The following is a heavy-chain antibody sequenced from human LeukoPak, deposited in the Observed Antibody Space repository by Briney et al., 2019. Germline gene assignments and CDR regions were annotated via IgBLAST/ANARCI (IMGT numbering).Heavy chain of an antibody. CDR3: TRPARISMIVGDLGYFHY. Sequence: GGSLRLSCTASGFTFGNYAMSWFRQAPGKGLEWVGFIRRKAYGGTTEYAASVKGRFTISRDDSKSIAYLQMNSLKTEDTAMYYCTRPARISMIVGDLGYFHYWGQGTLVTVSS. D-gene: IGHD3-22*01. V-gene: IGHV3-49*03. CDR1: GFTFGNYA. J-gene: IGHJ4*02. CDR2: IRRKAYGGTT.